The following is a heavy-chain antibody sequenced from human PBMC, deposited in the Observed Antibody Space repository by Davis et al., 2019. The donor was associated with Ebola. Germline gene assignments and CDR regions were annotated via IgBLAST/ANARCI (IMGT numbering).Heavy chain of an antibody. Sequence: GGSLRLSCEASGFTFDDHTMHWVRQVPGKGLEWVSLITWDGGTTHYEDSLQGRFITSRDNNENALYLQINTLRIEDTALDHCVRGGRTAGTLLDFWGPGTQVTVSA. V-gene: IGHV3-43*01. CDR1: GFTFDDHT. J-gene: IGHJ4*02. CDR3: VRGGRTAGTLLDF. CDR2: ITWDGGTT. D-gene: IGHD6-13*01.